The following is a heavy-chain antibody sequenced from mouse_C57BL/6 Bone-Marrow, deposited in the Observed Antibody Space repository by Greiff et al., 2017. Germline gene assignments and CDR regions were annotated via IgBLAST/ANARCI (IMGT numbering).Heavy chain of an antibody. V-gene: IGHV5-4*03. CDR2: ISDGGSYT. Sequence: EVKLVESGGGLVKPGGSLKLSCAASGFTFSSYAMSWVRQTPEKRLEWVATISDGGSYTYYPDNVKGRFTISRDNAKNNLYLQMSHLKSEDTAMYYCARVIYYGRWFAYWGQGTLVTVSA. D-gene: IGHD2-1*01. CDR1: GFTFSSYA. CDR3: ARVIYYGRWFAY. J-gene: IGHJ3*01.